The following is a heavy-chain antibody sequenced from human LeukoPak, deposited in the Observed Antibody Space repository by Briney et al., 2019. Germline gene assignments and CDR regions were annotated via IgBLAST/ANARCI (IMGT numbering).Heavy chain of an antibody. CDR2: IKQDGSEK. V-gene: IGHV3-7*01. D-gene: IGHD1-26*01. CDR1: GFTFSSYW. CDR3: ARVQWELRGVGSYFEY. Sequence: SGGSLRLSCEVSGFTFSSYWMSWVRQAPGKGLEWVANIKQDGSEKYYVDSVKGRFTMSRDNAKNSLYLQMNSLRAEDTAVYYCARVQWELRGVGSYFEYWGQGALVTVSS. J-gene: IGHJ4*02.